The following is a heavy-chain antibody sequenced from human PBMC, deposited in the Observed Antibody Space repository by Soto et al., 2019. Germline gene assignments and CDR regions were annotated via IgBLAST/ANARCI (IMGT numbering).Heavy chain of an antibody. J-gene: IGHJ6*01. Sequence: ASVKVSCKASGYTFADYDINWVRQSPGQGLEWMAWVNPNSGNAGYPPRFQGRLSMTRDTSMNTAYMQLSSLTSDDTAVYYCASGFRHLYVKKWSHYVMDAW. CDR1: GYTFADYD. V-gene: IGHV1-8*01. D-gene: IGHD3-10*02. CDR3: ASGFRHLYVKKWSHYVMDA. CDR2: VNPNSGNA.